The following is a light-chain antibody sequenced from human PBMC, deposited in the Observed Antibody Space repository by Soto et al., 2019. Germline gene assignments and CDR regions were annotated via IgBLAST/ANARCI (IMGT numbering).Light chain of an antibody. CDR1: QSISSW. CDR3: QQSYNTPIT. V-gene: IGKV1-39*01. J-gene: IGKJ5*01. CDR2: VAS. Sequence: DIQMTQNPSTLSSSVGNQVTLTCRASQSISSWLAWYQQKPGKAPKLLIYVASTSQSGVPSRFSASGAGTDFTLTISSLQPEDFATYYCQQSYNTPITFGQGTRLEI.